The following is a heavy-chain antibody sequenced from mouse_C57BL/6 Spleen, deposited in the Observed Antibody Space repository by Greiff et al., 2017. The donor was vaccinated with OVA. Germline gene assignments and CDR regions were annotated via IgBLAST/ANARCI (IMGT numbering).Heavy chain of an antibody. Sequence: EVQLQQSGAELVRPGASVKLSCTASGFNIKIDYLHWVKQRPEQGLEWIGGIDPADGDTEYASKFQGKATITADTSSNTAYLQLSSLTSEDTAVYYCTTRGFAYWGQGTLVTVSA. V-gene: IGHV14-4*01. CDR1: GFNIKIDY. CDR2: IDPADGDT. CDR3: TTRGFAY. J-gene: IGHJ3*01.